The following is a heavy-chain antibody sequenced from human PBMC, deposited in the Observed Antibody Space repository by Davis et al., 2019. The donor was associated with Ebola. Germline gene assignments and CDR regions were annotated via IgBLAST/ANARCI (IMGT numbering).Heavy chain of an antibody. D-gene: IGHD1-26*01. CDR1: GFTFSSYA. CDR2: ISSNGGST. J-gene: IGHJ4*02. Sequence: GGSLRLSCAASGFTFSSYAMHWVRQAPGKGLEYVSAISSNGGSTYYANSVKGRFTISRDNSKNTLYLQMGSLRAEDMAVYYCARDWRVVGATNLDYWGQGTLVTVSS. V-gene: IGHV3-64*01. CDR3: ARDWRVVGATNLDY.